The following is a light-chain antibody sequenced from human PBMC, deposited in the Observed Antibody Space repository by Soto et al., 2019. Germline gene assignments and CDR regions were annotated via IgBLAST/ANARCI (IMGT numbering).Light chain of an antibody. Sequence: QSALTQPASVSGSPGQSITISCTGTSSDVGGYNYVSWYQQHPGKAPKLMIYEVSNRPSGVSNRCSGSKSGNTASLTISGLQAEGEADYYCSSYTSSSTWVFGGGTKLTVL. CDR3: SSYTSSSTWV. CDR2: EVS. CDR1: SSDVGGYNY. J-gene: IGLJ3*02. V-gene: IGLV2-14*01.